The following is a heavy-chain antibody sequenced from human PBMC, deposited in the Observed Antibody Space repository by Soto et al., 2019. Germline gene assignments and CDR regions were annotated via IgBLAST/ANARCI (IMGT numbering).Heavy chain of an antibody. CDR2: INAGNGNT. J-gene: IGHJ5*02. CDR1: GYTFTSYA. D-gene: IGHD3-10*01. CDR3: ARGPLVRGVLLHWFAP. V-gene: IGHV1-3*01. Sequence: QVQLVQSGAEVKKPGASVKVSCKASGYTFTSYAMHWVRQAPGQRLEWMGWINAGNGNTKYSQKFQGRVTITRDTSASTAYMELSSLRSEDTAVYYCARGPLVRGVLLHWFAPWGQGTLVTVSS.